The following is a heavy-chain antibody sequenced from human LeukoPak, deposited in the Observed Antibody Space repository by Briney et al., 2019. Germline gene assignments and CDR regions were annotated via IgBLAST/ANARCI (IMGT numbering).Heavy chain of an antibody. V-gene: IGHV4-30-4*01. CDR3: ANYYDTSGYSN. CDR1: GASISSGDYY. D-gene: IGHD3-22*01. Sequence: SQTLSLTYTVSGASISSGDYYWSWIRQPPGKGLEWIGYIYYSGNTYYNPSLKSRVTISLDTSKNQFSLRLSSVTAADTAVYFCANYYDTSGYSNWGQGTLVTVSS. J-gene: IGHJ4*02. CDR2: IYYSGNT.